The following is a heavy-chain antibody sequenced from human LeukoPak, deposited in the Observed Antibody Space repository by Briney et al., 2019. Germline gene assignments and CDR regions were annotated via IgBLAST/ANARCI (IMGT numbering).Heavy chain of an antibody. Sequence: SETLSLTCTVSGGSISSGDYYWSWIRQPPGKGLEWIGYIYYSGSTYYNPSLKSRVTISVDTSKNQFSLEVTSVTAADTALYFCARLVCDACYPAGNWFDPWGQGTLVTVSS. CDR2: IYYSGST. CDR1: GGSISSGDYY. V-gene: IGHV4-30-4*01. D-gene: IGHD2-21*02. J-gene: IGHJ5*02. CDR3: ARLVCDACYPAGNWFDP.